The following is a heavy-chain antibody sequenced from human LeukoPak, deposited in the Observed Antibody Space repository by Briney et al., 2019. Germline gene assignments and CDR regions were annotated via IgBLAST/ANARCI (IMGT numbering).Heavy chain of an antibody. Sequence: SETLSLTCAVYGGSFSGYYWSWIPQPPGKGLEWSGEINHSGSANYIPSLNSRATITVDTSKNQFSLKLSSVTAADTAVYYCARRGLLTVFGVVTNVYYYMDVWGKGTTVTVSS. D-gene: IGHD3-3*01. J-gene: IGHJ6*03. CDR1: GGSFSGYY. CDR3: ARRGLLTVFGVVTNVYYYMDV. V-gene: IGHV4-34*01. CDR2: INHSGSA.